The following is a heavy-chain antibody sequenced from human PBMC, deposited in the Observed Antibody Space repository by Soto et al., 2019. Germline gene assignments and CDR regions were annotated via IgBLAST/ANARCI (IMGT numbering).Heavy chain of an antibody. Sequence: PXVSLRLSCTASGFTFNTPWMHWVRQAPGKGLVWVSRIYFDGITTNYADSVKGRLTVSRDNAKNTVYLHVNTLRDEDTAVYYCARGGAMGVDYWGQGTLVTVSS. CDR3: ARGGAMGVDY. J-gene: IGHJ4*02. V-gene: IGHV3-74*01. D-gene: IGHD1-26*01. CDR1: GFTFNTPW. CDR2: IYFDGITT.